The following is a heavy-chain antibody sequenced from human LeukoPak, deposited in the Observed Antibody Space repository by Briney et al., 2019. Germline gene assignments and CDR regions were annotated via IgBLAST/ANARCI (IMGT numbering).Heavy chain of an antibody. Sequence: ASVKVSCKASGYTFTSYYMHWVRQAPGQGLEWMGIINPSGGSTSYAQKFQGRVTMTRDTSTSTVYMELSSLRSEDTAVYYCAGDNRSRRGGDRQAAFDIWGQGTVVTVSS. CDR2: INPSGGST. CDR1: GYTFTSYY. J-gene: IGHJ3*02. V-gene: IGHV1-46*01. CDR3: AGDNRSRRGGDRQAAFDI. D-gene: IGHD2-21*02.